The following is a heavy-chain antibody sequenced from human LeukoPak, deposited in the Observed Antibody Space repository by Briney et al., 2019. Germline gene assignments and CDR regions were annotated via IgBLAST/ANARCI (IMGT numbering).Heavy chain of an antibody. CDR2: ISSSSSTI. V-gene: IGHV3-48*01. Sequence: GGSLRLSCAASGFIFSSYSMNWVRQAPGKGLEWVSYISSSSSTIYYADSVKGRFTISRDNSKNTVYLQMNSLRAEDTAVYYCAKAEWTYFDFWGQGVLVTVSS. CDR1: GFIFSSYS. D-gene: IGHD3-3*01. J-gene: IGHJ4*02. CDR3: AKAEWTYFDF.